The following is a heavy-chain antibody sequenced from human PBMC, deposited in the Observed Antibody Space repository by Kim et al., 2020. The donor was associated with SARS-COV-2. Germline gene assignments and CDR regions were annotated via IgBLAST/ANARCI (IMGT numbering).Heavy chain of an antibody. CDR1: GGSIRNNNYY. CDR3: VRATVITPRHFDL. D-gene: IGHD3-16*02. V-gene: IGHV4-31*03. Sequence: SETLSLTCTVSGGSIRNNNYYWNWIRQHAGKGLEYIGYVYYNGNTYVSPSLKRRVSISVDTSKNQFSLKVTSMTAADTDVYYCVRATVITPRHFDLWGQGTLVTVSS. CDR2: VYYNGNT. J-gene: IGHJ4*02.